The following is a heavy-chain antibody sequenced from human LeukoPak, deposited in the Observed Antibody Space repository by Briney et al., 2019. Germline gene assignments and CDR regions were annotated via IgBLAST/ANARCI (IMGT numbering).Heavy chain of an antibody. CDR1: GGSISSGGYY. CDR2: IYYSGST. Sequence: PSETLSLTCTVSGGSISSGGYYWSWIRQHPGKGLEWIGYIYYSGSTYYNPSLKSRVTISVHTSKNQFSLKLSSVTAADTAVYYCARVAYSSSWYWFGPWGQGTLVTVSS. V-gene: IGHV4-31*03. D-gene: IGHD6-13*01. CDR3: ARVAYSSSWYWFGP. J-gene: IGHJ5*02.